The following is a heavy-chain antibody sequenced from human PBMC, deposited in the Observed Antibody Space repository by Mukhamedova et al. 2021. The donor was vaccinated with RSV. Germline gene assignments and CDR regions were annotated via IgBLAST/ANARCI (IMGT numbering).Heavy chain of an antibody. CDR1: TFSSYA. CDR3: VRESGYSYGLHFDY. CDR2: ISYDGSNK. V-gene: IGHV3-30*04. D-gene: IGHD5-18*01. J-gene: IGHJ4*01. Sequence: TFSSYAMHWVRQAPGKGLEWVAVISYDGSNKYYADSVKGRFTISRDNSKNTLYLQMNSLRAEDTAVYYCVRESGYSYGLHFDYWG.